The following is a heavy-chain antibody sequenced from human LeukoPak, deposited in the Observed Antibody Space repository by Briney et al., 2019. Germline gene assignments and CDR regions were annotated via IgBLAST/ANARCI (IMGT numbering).Heavy chain of an antibody. V-gene: IGHV3-33*01. D-gene: IGHD6-13*01. J-gene: IGHJ4*02. Sequence: PGRSLRLSCAASGFTFRSYGMHWVRQAPGRGLEWVAVIWYDGSNKYYADSVKGRFTISRDNSKNTLYLQMSSLRAEDTAVYYCARVSRVAYTSSWYLDYWGQGTLVTVSS. CDR2: IWYDGSNK. CDR1: GFTFRSYG. CDR3: ARVSRVAYTSSWYLDY.